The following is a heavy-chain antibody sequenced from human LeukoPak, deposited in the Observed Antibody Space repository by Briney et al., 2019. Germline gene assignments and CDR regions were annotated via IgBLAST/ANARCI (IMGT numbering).Heavy chain of an antibody. Sequence: GGSLRLSCAASGFTFSSYCMHWVRQAPGKGLEWVAVISYDGSNKYYADSVKGRFTISRDNSKNTLYLQMNSLSAEDTAVYYCATAFVVVPAANPYDYYYGMDVWGQGTTVTVSS. J-gene: IGHJ6*02. CDR2: ISYDGSNK. V-gene: IGHV3-30*03. CDR1: GFTFSSYC. CDR3: ATAFVVVPAANPYDYYYGMDV. D-gene: IGHD2-2*01.